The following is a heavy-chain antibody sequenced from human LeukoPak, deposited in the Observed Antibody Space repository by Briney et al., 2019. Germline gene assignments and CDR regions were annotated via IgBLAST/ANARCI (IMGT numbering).Heavy chain of an antibody. CDR3: ARSGLTLRSGTHSKPGGMDV. Sequence: ASVKVSCKASGYTFTSYGISWVRQAPGQGLEWMGWISAYNGNTNYAQKLQGRVTMTTDTSTSTAYMELRSLRSDDTAVYYCARSGLTLRSGTHSKPGGMDVWGQGTTVTVSS. D-gene: IGHD3-16*01. V-gene: IGHV1-18*01. J-gene: IGHJ6*02. CDR2: ISAYNGNT. CDR1: GYTFTSYG.